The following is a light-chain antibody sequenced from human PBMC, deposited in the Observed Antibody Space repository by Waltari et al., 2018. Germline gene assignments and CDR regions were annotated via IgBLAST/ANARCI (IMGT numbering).Light chain of an antibody. J-gene: IGKJ1*01. CDR3: QHGYGTPWT. CDR1: ENVNNY. V-gene: IGKV1-39*01. CDR2: KAS. Sequence: IQMTQSPSSLSASVGDRVTITCRASENVNNYLNWYQQKPGKAPKLLISKASTLQSGVPSRFSGSGSGTDYTFTISSLQSEDVASYYCQHGYGTPWTFGQGTKVEIK.